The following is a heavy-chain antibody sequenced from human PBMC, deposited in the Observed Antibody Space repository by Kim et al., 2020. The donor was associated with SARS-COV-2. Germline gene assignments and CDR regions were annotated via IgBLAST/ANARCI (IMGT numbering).Heavy chain of an antibody. J-gene: IGHJ2*01. V-gene: IGHV4-39*01. CDR1: SGSISSTGFH. CDR3: ARRIAVAGHWYFDL. D-gene: IGHD6-19*01. CDR2: IYDTGST. Sequence: SETLSLTCTVSSGSISSTGFHWAWIRQSPGKGLEWIESIYDTGSTYYNPSLKSRVTISVDTSKSQFSLKLSSVTAADTAVYFCARRIAVAGHWYFDLWGR.